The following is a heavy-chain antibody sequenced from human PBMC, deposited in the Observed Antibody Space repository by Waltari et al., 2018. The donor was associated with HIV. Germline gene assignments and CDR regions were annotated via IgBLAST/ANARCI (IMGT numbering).Heavy chain of an antibody. J-gene: IGHJ3*02. V-gene: IGHV1-46*03. CDR3: ATPYYYDSSGPGIHAFDI. Sequence: QVQLVQSGAEVKKPGASVKVSCKASGYTFTSYYMHWVRTASGKGLEWMGIINPSGGSTSYAQKFQGRVTMTRDTSTSTVYMELSSLRSEDTAVYYCATPYYYDSSGPGIHAFDIWGQGTMVTVSS. CDR1: GYTFTSYY. D-gene: IGHD3-22*01. CDR2: INPSGGST.